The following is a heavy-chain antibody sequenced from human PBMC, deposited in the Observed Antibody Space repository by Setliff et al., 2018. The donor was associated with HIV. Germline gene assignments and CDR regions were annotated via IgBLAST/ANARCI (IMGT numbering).Heavy chain of an antibody. V-gene: IGHV4-38-2*02. CDR2: IKYGGTT. Sequence: SETLSLTCAVSGYSISSGYFWGWIRQPPGKGLEWIGNIKYGGTTYYNPSLKSRVSISIDTSKSQFSLKLTSVTAADTAVYFCARDPHYFDTSGYYSWFYFDYWG. CDR3: ARDPHYFDTSGYYSWFYFDY. J-gene: IGHJ4*01. CDR1: GYSISSGYF. D-gene: IGHD3-22*01.